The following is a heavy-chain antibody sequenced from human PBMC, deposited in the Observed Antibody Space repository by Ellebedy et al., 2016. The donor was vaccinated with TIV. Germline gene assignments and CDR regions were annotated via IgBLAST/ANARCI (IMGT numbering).Heavy chain of an antibody. CDR2: ISSSSSTI. CDR1: GFTFSSYS. J-gene: IGHJ4*02. D-gene: IGHD3-10*01. V-gene: IGHV3-48*01. Sequence: GGSLRLSXAASGFTFSSYSMNWVRQAPGKGLEWVSYISSSSSTIYYADSVKGRFTISRDNAKNSLYLQMSSLRAEDTAMYYCARGGRSRGDYWGQGTLVTVSS. CDR3: ARGGRSRGDY.